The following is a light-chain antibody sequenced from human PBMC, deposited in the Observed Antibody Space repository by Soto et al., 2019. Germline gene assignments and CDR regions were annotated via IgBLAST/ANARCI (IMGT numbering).Light chain of an antibody. CDR2: DAS. CDR3: QQRSNWPSIS. CDR1: QSVSSY. V-gene: IGKV3-11*01. J-gene: IGKJ5*01. Sequence: EIVLTQSPATLSLSPGERATLSCRASQSVSSYLAWYQHKPGQAPRLLIYDASSRATDIPARFSGSGSGTDFTLTISSLEPEDSAIYYCQQRSNWPSISFGQGTRLEIK.